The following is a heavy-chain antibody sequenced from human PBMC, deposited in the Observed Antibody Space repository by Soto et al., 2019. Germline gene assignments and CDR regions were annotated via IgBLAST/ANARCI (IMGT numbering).Heavy chain of an antibody. CDR1: GGSISSGDYY. D-gene: IGHD3-22*01. J-gene: IGHJ4*02. V-gene: IGHV4-30-4*01. CDR2: IYYSGST. CDR3: AREYHDSSGYGSPFDY. Sequence: TLSLTCTVSGGSISSGDYYWSWIRQPPGKGLEWIGYIYYSGSTYYNPSLKSRVTISVDTSKNQFSLKLSSVTAADTAVYYCAREYHDSSGYGSPFDYWGQGTLVTVSS.